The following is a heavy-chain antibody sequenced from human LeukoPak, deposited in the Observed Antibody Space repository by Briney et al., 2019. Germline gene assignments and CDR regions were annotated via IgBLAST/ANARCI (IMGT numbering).Heavy chain of an antibody. D-gene: IGHD1-26*01. CDR2: IYHSGST. V-gene: IGHV4-4*02. Sequence: SETLSLTCAVSGGSISSSNWWSWVRQPPGKGLEWIGEIYHSGSTNYNPSLKSRVTISVDTSKNQFSLKLSSVTAADTAVYYCARVDIVGATSAFDYWGQGTLVTVSS. CDR3: ARVDIVGATSAFDY. J-gene: IGHJ4*02. CDR1: GGSISSSNW.